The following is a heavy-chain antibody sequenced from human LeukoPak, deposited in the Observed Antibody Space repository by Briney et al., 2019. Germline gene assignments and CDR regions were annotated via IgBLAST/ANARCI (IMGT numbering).Heavy chain of an antibody. CDR1: GFTFSTYA. V-gene: IGHV3-30*04. D-gene: IGHD3-16*02. CDR3: AKDSGLRLGELSLMGDY. CDR2: ISYDGRQN. J-gene: IGHJ4*02. Sequence: PGGSLRLSCAASGFTFSTYAMNWVRQAPGKGLEWVAVISYDGRQNYYADSVKGRFTISRDNSKNTLYLQMNSLRAEDTAVYYCAKDSGLRLGELSLMGDYWGQGTLVTVSS.